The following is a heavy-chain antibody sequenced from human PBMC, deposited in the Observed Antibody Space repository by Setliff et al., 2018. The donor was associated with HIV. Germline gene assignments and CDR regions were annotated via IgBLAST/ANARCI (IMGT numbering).Heavy chain of an antibody. CDR1: GYSFTDYY. J-gene: IGHJ4*02. D-gene: IGHD3-22*01. CDR2: INPKSDGT. V-gene: IGHV1-2*04. CDR3: ARGMDYYDTSGYYQYYSDY. Sequence: RASVKVSCKASGYSFTDYYIHWVRQAPGQGLEWMGWINPKSDGTNYAQKFQGWITMTRDTSISTAYMELSRLRSDDTAVYYCARGMDYYDTSGYYQYYSDYWGQGTLVTVSS.